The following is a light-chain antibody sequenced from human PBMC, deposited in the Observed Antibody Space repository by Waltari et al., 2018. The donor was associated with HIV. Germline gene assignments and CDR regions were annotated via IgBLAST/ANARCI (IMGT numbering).Light chain of an antibody. CDR3: AAWGDSLTSYV. V-gene: IGLV1-47*01. CDR2: RNN. CDR1: RSNIGSNY. Sequence: QSVLTQPPSASETPGQRVTISCSGSRSNIGSNYVYWYQQLPGTAPKLLIYRNNQRPSGVPDRFSGSKSGTSASLAISGLRSEDEADYYCAAWGDSLTSYVFGTGTKVTVL. J-gene: IGLJ1*01.